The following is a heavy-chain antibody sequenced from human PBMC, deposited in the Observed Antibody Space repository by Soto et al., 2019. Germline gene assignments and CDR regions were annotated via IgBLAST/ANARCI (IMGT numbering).Heavy chain of an antibody. V-gene: IGHV4-31*03. CDR2: IYYSGST. Sequence: SETLSLTCTVSGGSISSGGYYWNWIRQHPGKGLEWIAYIYYSGSTYYSPSLKSRVTVSIDNAKSTLYLQMNSLRAEDTGVYYCVRDDFGLGLDYWGLGTLVTVSS. D-gene: IGHD1-26*01. J-gene: IGHJ4*02. CDR1: GGSISSGGYY. CDR3: VRDDFGLGLDY.